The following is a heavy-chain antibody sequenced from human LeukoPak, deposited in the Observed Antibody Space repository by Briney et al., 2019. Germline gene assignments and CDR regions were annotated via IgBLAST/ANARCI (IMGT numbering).Heavy chain of an antibody. J-gene: IGHJ5*02. V-gene: IGHV1-8*01. Sequence: ASVKVSCKASGYTFTTSDINWVRQATGQGLEWMGWMNPNSGNTGYAQKFEGRITMTRNTSITTAYLEFSSLRPEDTAVYYCARGNFRYSYGPRTFWFDPWGQGTPVTVS. CDR2: MNPNSGNT. CDR1: GYTFTTSD. CDR3: ARGNFRYSYGPRTFWFDP. D-gene: IGHD5-18*01.